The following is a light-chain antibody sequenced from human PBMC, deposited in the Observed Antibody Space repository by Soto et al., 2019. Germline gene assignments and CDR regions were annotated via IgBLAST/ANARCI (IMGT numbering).Light chain of an antibody. CDR1: SSDVGGYNY. CDR3: SSYAGSYYV. CDR2: DVS. V-gene: IGLV2-11*01. J-gene: IGLJ1*01. Sequence: QSVLTQPRSVSGSPGQSVTISCTGTSSDVGGYNYVSWYQQRPGKAPKLMIYDVSKRPSGVPDRFSGSKSGNTASLTISGLQAEDEADYYCSSYAGSYYVFGTGTKLTVL.